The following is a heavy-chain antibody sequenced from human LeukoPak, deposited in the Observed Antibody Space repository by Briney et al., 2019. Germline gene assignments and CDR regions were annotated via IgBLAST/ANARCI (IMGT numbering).Heavy chain of an antibody. D-gene: IGHD6-19*01. Sequence: GGSLRLSCAASGFTFNIYPMHWVRQAPGEGPEWVAVTLYDGSSTDYADSVKGRFTMSRDNAKNTLYLQMNSLRPEDTGIYYCARGNVAVARNLIDFWGQGTLVTDSS. CDR3: ARGNVAVARNLIDF. CDR2: TLYDGSST. J-gene: IGHJ4*02. CDR1: GFTFNIYP. V-gene: IGHV3-30*04.